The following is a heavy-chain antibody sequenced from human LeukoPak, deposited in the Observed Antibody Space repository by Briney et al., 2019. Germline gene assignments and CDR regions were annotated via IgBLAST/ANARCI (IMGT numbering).Heavy chain of an antibody. Sequence: GGSLRLSCAASGFTFSSYAMHWVRQAPGKGLEWVAVISYDGSNEYCADSVKGRFTISRDNSKNTLYLQMNSLRAEDTAVYYCARSISGYCSGGSCYGAYYYYGMDVWGQGTTVTVSS. CDR2: ISYDGSNE. V-gene: IGHV3-30-3*01. D-gene: IGHD2-15*01. CDR3: ARSISGYCSGGSCYGAYYYYGMDV. J-gene: IGHJ6*02. CDR1: GFTFSSYA.